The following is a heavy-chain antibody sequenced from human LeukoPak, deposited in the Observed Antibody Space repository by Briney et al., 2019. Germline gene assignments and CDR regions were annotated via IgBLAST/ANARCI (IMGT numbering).Heavy chain of an antibody. CDR3: ASLVVPAAKGTSHYYYYGMDV. V-gene: IGHV3-48*03. J-gene: IGHJ6*02. CDR1: GFTFSSYE. D-gene: IGHD2-2*01. CDR2: ISSSGSTI. Sequence: SGGSLRLSCAASGFTFSSYEMNWVRQAPGKGLEWVSYISSSGSTIYYADSVKGRFTISRDNAKNSLYLQMNSLRAEDTAVYYCASLVVPAAKGTSHYYYYGMDVWGQGTTVTVSS.